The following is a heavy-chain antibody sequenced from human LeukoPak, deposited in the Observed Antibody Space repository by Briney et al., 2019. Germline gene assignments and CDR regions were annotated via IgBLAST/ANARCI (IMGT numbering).Heavy chain of an antibody. CDR3: ARADDFWSGYYESPYYFDY. J-gene: IGHJ4*02. CDR1: GCSISSSSYY. D-gene: IGHD3-3*01. CDR2: IYYSGST. V-gene: IGHV4-39*07. Sequence: SETLSLTCTVSGCSISSSSYYWGWIRQPPGKGLEWIGSIYYSGSTYYNPSLKSRVTISVDTSKNQFSLKLSSVTAADTAVYYCARADDFWSGYYESPYYFDYWGQGTLVTVSS.